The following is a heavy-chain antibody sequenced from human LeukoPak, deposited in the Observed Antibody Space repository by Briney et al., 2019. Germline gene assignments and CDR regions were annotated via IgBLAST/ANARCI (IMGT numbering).Heavy chain of an antibody. CDR1: GFTFSSYE. V-gene: IGHV3-48*03. Sequence: GGSLRLSCATSGFTFSSYEMNWVRQAPGKGLEWISYISRSGSSIYYADSVKGRFTISRDNVKNSLYLQMNSLRAEDTAVYYCAGEMIDAFDIWGQGTMVTVSS. J-gene: IGHJ3*02. CDR2: ISRSGSSI. CDR3: AGEMIDAFDI. D-gene: IGHD3-22*01.